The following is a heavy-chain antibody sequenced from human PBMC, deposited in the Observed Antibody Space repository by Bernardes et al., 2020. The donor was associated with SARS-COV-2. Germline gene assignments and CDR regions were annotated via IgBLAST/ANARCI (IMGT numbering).Heavy chain of an antibody. CDR1: GYTFTSYN. CDR2: INPNIGNT. CDR3: ARDTSGWYENDF. J-gene: IGHJ4*02. D-gene: IGHD6-19*01. V-gene: IGHV1-8*01. Sequence: ASVKVSYKASGYTFTSYNINWVRQATGQGLEWMGWINPNIGNTGYAQRFQGRVTMTSNPSISTAYMELSSLRSEDTAVYYCARDTSGWYENDFWGQGTLVTVSS.